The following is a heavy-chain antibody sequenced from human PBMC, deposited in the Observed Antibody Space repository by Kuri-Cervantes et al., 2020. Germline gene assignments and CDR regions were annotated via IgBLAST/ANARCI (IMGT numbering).Heavy chain of an antibody. CDR2: INPSDGSI. V-gene: IGHV1-46*01. J-gene: IGHJ4*02. CDR3: ARISSSWYANY. Sequence: ASVKVSCKASGYTFTSYHVNWVRQAPGQGLEWMGLINPSDGSIYYAQKFQGRVTMTRDTSTSTVYMELSSLRSEDTAVYYCARISSSWYANYWGQGTLVTVSS. D-gene: IGHD6-13*01. CDR1: GYTFTSYH.